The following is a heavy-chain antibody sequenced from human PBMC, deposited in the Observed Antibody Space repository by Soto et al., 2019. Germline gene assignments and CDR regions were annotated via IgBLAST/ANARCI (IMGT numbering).Heavy chain of an antibody. CDR2: INSDGSST. Sequence: PGGSLRLSCEASGFTFSTFWMHWVRQAPGKGLVWVSRINSDGSSTNYADSVKGRVTISRDNAKSTLYLQLNSLRPEDTAVYYCARDFEYWGQGTLVTVSS. J-gene: IGHJ4*02. CDR1: GFTFSTFW. V-gene: IGHV3-74*01. CDR3: ARDFEY.